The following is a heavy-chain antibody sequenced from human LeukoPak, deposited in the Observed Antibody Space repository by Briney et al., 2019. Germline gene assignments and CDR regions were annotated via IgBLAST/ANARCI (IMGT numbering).Heavy chain of an antibody. CDR2: ISSSSSHI. V-gene: IGHV3-21*01. D-gene: IGHD3-10*01. CDR3: ARGRGLPGPLDY. J-gene: IGHJ4*02. CDR1: GLTFSSYS. Sequence: GGSLRLSCAASGLTFSSYSMNWVRQAPGKGLEWVSSISSSSSHIYYADSVKGRFTNARDNAKNSLYLQMNSLRAEDTAVYYCARGRGLPGPLDYWGQGTLVTVSS.